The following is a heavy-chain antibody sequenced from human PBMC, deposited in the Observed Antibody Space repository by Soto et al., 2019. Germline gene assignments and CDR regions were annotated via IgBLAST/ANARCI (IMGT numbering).Heavy chain of an antibody. Sequence: QVQLVQSGAEVKKPGSSVKVSCKASGGTFSSYASSWVRQAPGQGLEWMGGIIPIFGTANYAQKFPGRVTITADESTSTAYMELSSLRSEDTAVYYCARHSYCYFPHYYHGMDVWGQGTTVTVSS. CDR1: GGTFSSYA. J-gene: IGHJ6*02. CDR2: IIPIFGTA. CDR3: ARHSYCYFPHYYHGMDV. D-gene: IGHD5-18*01. V-gene: IGHV1-69*12.